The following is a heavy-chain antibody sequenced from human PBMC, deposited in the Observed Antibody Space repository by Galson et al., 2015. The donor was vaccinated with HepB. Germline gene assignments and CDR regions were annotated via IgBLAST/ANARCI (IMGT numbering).Heavy chain of an antibody. V-gene: IGHV3-73*01. D-gene: IGHD3-16*02. CDR3: TRLGDLSVYSSL. Sequence: SLRLSCAASGFTFSGSAMHWVRQASGRGLEWVGRIGSKANRYAPAYAESVKGRFTISRDDSKNTAYMQMNSLKTEDTAVYYCTRLGDLSVYSSLWGQGTLVTVSS. CDR2: IGSKANRYAP. J-gene: IGHJ4*02. CDR1: GFTFSGSA.